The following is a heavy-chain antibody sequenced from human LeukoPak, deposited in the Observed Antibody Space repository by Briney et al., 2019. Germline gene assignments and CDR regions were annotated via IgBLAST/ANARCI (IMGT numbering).Heavy chain of an antibody. CDR1: GFTFSSYA. CDR2: ISYDGSNK. CDR3: ARGPHLELYYFDY. D-gene: IGHD1-7*01. Sequence: GGSLRLSCAASGFTFSSYAMHWVRQAPGKGLEWVAVISYDGSNKYYADSAKGRFTISRDNSKNTLYLQMNSLRAEDTAVYYCARGPHLELYYFDYWGQGTLVTVSS. J-gene: IGHJ4*02. V-gene: IGHV3-30*04.